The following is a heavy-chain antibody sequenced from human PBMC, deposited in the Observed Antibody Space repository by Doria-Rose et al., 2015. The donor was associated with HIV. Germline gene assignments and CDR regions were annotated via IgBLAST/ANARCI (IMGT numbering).Heavy chain of an antibody. CDR1: GVSLSSPGMG. CDR3: ARIKSSRWYHKYYFDF. Sequence: QITLKESGPVLVKPTETLTLTCTVSGVSLSSPGMGVSWIRQPPGKALEWLANIFSDDERFYKTSLQSRLTISRGTSKSQVVLTMTDMDPVDTATYYCARIKSSRWYHKYYFDFWGQGTLVSVSA. J-gene: IGHJ4*02. V-gene: IGHV2-26*01. D-gene: IGHD6-13*01. CDR2: IFSDDER.